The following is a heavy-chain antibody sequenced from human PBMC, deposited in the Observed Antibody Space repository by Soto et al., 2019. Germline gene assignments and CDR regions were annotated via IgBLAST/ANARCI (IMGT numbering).Heavy chain of an antibody. CDR2: IKQDGSER. CDR3: AKDSRKVYCSSTSCYNWFDP. V-gene: IGHV3-7*03. D-gene: IGHD2-2*01. Sequence: PGGSLRLSCETSGFIFSRFYMGWVRQAPGKGLEWVANIKQDGSERYYGDSVKGRFTISRDNGKSSLFLEMNSLRAEDTAVYYCAKDSRKVYCSSTSCYNWFDPWGQGTQVTVSS. CDR1: GFIFSRFY. J-gene: IGHJ5*02.